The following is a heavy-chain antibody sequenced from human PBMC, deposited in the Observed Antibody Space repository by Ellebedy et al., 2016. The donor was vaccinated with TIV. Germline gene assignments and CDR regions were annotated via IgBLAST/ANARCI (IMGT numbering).Heavy chain of an antibody. Sequence: SETLSLXCTVSGGSITNYYWTWIRQPPGKGLGWIGEVDHRGSTNFNPSLKSRVTILLDMSKNQFSLKLSSVTAADTAVYYCARHNYNSYYMDVWGKGTTVTVSS. CDR1: GGSITNYY. V-gene: IGHV4-34*01. CDR3: ARHNYNSYYMDV. J-gene: IGHJ6*03. D-gene: IGHD1-20*01. CDR2: VDHRGST.